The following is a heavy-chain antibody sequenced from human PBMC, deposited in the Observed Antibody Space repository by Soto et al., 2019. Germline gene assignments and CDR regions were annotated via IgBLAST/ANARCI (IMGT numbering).Heavy chain of an antibody. V-gene: IGHV4-39*01. J-gene: IGHJ3*02. D-gene: IGHD4-17*01. CDR2: IYYSGST. CDR3: ARLFRSDDYGDDVYAFDI. CDR1: GGSISSSSYY. Sequence: SETLSLTCTVSGGSISSSSYYWGWIRQPPGKGLEWIGSIYYSGSTYYNPSLKSRVTISVDTSKNQFSLKLSSVTAADTAVYYCARLFRSDDYGDDVYAFDIWGQGTMVTVS.